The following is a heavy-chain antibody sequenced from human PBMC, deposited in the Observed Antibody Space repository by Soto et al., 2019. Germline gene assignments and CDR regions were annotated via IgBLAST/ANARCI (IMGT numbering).Heavy chain of an antibody. CDR3: ARAHESGFGDSVPAGFDY. V-gene: IGHV3-33*01. CDR2: IWNDGSNK. D-gene: IGHD2-21*02. J-gene: IGHJ4*02. CDR1: GFIFGRFG. Sequence: QVQLVESGGGVVQPGRSLKLSCAASGFIFGRFGMHWVRQPPGKGLEWVAVIWNDGSNKLYADSVQGRFTISRDNSKNTLCLAMDSLRAEDTAVYYCARAHESGFGDSVPAGFDYWGQGTLVTVSS.